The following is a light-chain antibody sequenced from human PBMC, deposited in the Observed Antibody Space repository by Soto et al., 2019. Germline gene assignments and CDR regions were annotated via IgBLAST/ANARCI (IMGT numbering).Light chain of an antibody. CDR1: SSDLGGYNY. V-gene: IGLV2-8*01. Sequence: QSALTQPPSASGSPGQSITISCTGTSSDLGGYNYVSWYQQHPGKAPKLMIYEVNKRPSGVPDRFSGSKSGNTASLTVSGLQAEDEADYYCSSYAGSNTWVFGGGTKVTVL. J-gene: IGLJ3*02. CDR3: SSYAGSNTWV. CDR2: EVN.